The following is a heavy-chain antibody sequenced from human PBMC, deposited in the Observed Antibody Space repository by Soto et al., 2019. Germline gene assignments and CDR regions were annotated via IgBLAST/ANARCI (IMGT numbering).Heavy chain of an antibody. J-gene: IGHJ4*02. D-gene: IGHD3-22*01. V-gene: IGHV3-23*01. CDR1: GFTFSSYA. CDR2: MSGSGGST. CDR3: AKDMYYYDSSVYVDY. Sequence: EVQLLESGGGLVQPGGSLRLSCAASGFTFSSYAMSWFSQAPGKGLEWVSAMSGSGGSTYYADSVKGRFTISRDNSSITLYLQMNGLRAEDAAVYYCAKDMYYYDSSVYVDYWGQGTLVTVSS.